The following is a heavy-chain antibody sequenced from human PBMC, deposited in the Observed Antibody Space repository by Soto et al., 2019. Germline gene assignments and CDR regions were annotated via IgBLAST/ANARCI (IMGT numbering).Heavy chain of an antibody. CDR3: ARSGAKYFGVLIGYDT. V-gene: IGHV3-30*03. J-gene: IGHJ5*02. CDR2: MSYDGNNM. D-gene: IGHD3-9*01. Sequence: QVQLVESGGGVVQPGRSLRVSCAASGFTFSDYNMHWVRQAPGKGLEWVAMMSYDGNNMFYADSVQGRFTVSRDKSKNTLSLQMNSLRVDDTAMYYCARSGAKYFGVLIGYDTWGQGTLVTVSS. CDR1: GFTFSDYN.